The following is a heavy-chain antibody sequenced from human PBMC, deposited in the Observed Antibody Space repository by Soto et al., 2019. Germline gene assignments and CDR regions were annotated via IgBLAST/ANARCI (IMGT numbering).Heavy chain of an antibody. CDR2: IDWDDDK. D-gene: IGHD2-21*01. V-gene: IGHV2-70*13. CDR1: GFSLNTRGMS. J-gene: IGHJ4*02. CDR3: ARVIEGGGPAEDDD. Sequence: SGPTLVNPTQTLTLTCTFSGFSLNTRGMSVSWIRQPPGKALEWLAVIDWDDDKYYSTSLKTRLTISKDTSKNQVVLTMTNMDPVDTATYYCARVIEGGGPAEDDDWGRGTLVTVSS.